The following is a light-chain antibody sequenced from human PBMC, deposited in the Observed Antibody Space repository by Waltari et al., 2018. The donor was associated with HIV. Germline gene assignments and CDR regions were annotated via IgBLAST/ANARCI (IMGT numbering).Light chain of an antibody. CDR1: SGYSNYN. CDR2: VGTGGTVG. V-gene: IGLV9-49*01. J-gene: IGLJ2*01. Sequence: QPVLTQPPSASASLGASVTLTCTLSSGYSNYNVDWYQQRPGKGPRFVMRVGTGGTVGSQGYGIPDRFSVLGAGLNRYLTINNIQEEDESDYYCGADHGSGSNWVFGGGTKLTVL. CDR3: GADHGSGSNWV.